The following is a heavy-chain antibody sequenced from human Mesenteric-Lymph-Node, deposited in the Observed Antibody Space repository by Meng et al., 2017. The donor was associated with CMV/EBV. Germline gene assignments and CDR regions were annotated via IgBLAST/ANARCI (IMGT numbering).Heavy chain of an antibody. CDR3: ARVGYYYHYGMDV. J-gene: IGHJ6*02. Sequence: ASVKVSCKASGYTFNGYYIHWVRQAPGQGLEWMGWINPNIADTNYAQKFQDRVTMTRDKSISTAFMEVIRLRSDDTAVYYCARVGYYYHYGMDVWGQGTTVTVSS. CDR2: INPNIADT. CDR1: GYTFNGYY. V-gene: IGHV1-2*02.